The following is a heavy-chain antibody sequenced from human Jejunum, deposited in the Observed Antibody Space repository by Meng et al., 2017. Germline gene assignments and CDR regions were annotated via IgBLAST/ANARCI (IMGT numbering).Heavy chain of an antibody. CDR1: EFTFSTDW. J-gene: IGHJ6*02. Sequence: GGSLRLSCAASEFTFSTDWMTWIRQAPGKGLEWVANINQDGSEKYYADSVHGRFTISRDNAKNSLYLQMNSLGAEDTAMYYCARSRTYLYNYYGLDVWGQGTTVTVSS. CDR2: INQDGSEK. V-gene: IGHV3-7*01. D-gene: IGHD2-2*01. CDR3: ARSRTYLYNYYGLDV.